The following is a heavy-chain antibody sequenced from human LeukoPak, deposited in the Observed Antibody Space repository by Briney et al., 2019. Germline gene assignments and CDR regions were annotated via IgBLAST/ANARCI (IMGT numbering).Heavy chain of an antibody. V-gene: IGHV4-61*02. CDR2: IYTSGST. D-gene: IGHD3-22*01. J-gene: IGHJ3*02. CDR1: GGSISSGSYY. CDR3: ARSVVVVNDAFDI. Sequence: SETLSLTCTVSGGSISSGSYYWSWIRQPAGKGLEWIGRIYTSGSTNYNPSLKSRVTISVDTSKNKFSLKLSSVTAADTAVYYCARSVVVVNDAFDIWGQGTMVTVSS.